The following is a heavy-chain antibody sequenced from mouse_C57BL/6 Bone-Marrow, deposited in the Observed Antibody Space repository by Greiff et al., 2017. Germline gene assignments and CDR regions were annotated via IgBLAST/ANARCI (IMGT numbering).Heavy chain of an antibody. D-gene: IGHD2-3*01. J-gene: IGHJ3*01. CDR3: ARPLMVTKGFAY. CDR1: GFTFSSYT. Sequence: EVHLVESGGGLVKPGGSLKLSCAASGFTFSSYTMSWVRQTPEKRLEWVATISGGGGNTYYPDSVKGRFTISRDNAKNTLYLQMSSLRSEDTALYYCARPLMVTKGFAYWGQGTLVTVSA. CDR2: ISGGGGNT. V-gene: IGHV5-9*01.